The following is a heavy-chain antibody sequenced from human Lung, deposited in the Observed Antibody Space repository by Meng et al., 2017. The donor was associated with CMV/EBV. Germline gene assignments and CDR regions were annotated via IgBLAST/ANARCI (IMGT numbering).Heavy chain of an antibody. V-gene: IGHV3-30*18. D-gene: IGHD3-16*01. J-gene: IGHJ6*02. CDR2: ISYDGSNK. CDR1: FSSYG. Sequence: FSSYGMHWVRQAPGKGLEWVAVISYDGSNKYYADSVKGRFTISRDNSKNTLYLQVNSLRAEDTAVYYCAKDRSYNNLGEFYYYGLDVWGQGTTVTVSS. CDR3: AKDRSYNNLGEFYYYGLDV.